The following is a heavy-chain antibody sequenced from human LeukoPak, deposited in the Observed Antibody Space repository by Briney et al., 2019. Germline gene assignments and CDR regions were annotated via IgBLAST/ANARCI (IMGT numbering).Heavy chain of an antibody. CDR2: IYHGGST. CDR3: ARITFVVEGYGMDV. CDR1: GGSISSGSYY. V-gene: IGHV4-39*07. J-gene: IGHJ6*02. D-gene: IGHD2-21*01. Sequence: PSETLSLTCTVSGGSISSGSYYWGWIRQPPGKGLEWIGSIYHGGSTYYNPSLKSRVTISVDTSKNQFSLKLSSVTAADTAVYYCARITFVVEGYGMDVWGQGTTVTVSS.